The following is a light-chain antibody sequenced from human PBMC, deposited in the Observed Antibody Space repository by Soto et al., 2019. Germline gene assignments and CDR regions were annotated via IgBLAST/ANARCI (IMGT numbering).Light chain of an antibody. CDR2: KTS. CDR3: QDYEGESWA. V-gene: IGKV1-5*03. CDR1: QSISIW. Sequence: DIHMNQSPSTLSASVGDRVTITCRASQSISIWLAGYQQKPGKAPNLLIYKTSSLESGGPARFSGRGSGTEVALTIGSLEPDGCGTYYCQDYEGESWAFGEGARVEVK. J-gene: IGKJ1*01.